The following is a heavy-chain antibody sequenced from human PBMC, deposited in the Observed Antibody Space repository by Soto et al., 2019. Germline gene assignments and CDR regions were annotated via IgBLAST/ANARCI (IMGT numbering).Heavy chain of an antibody. CDR3: AKNRGSGSYTNWNFDV. J-gene: IGHJ2*01. CDR1: GFTFSNYA. V-gene: IGHV3-23*01. Sequence: VQALEFGGGLVQPGGSLRLSCAASGFTFSNYAISWVPPAPGKGLGWVSTIHGGGDYTHYTDSVKGRFTSSRDNSMNTMFLQMTSLRAEETAVYYGAKNRGSGSYTNWNFDVWCRGTLVTVSS. CDR2: IHGGGDYT. D-gene: IGHD1-26*01.